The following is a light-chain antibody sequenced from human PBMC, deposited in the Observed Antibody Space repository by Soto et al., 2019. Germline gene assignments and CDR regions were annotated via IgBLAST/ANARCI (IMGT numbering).Light chain of an antibody. J-gene: IGKJ1*01. CDR1: QSVSSNY. CDR2: GAS. Sequence: EIVLTQSPGTLSLSPGERATLSCRASQSVSSNYLAWYQRKPGQAPRLLIYGASNRATGIPNRFSGSGSGTGFTLTSTRLEPEDFVVYYCQQYGSSPPTFGQGTKVEI. V-gene: IGKV3-20*01. CDR3: QQYGSSPPT.